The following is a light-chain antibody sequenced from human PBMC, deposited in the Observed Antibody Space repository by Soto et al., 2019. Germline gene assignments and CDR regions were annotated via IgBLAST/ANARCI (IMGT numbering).Light chain of an antibody. Sequence: QSVLTQPPSVSGAPGQWFTISCTGSSSNIGAGYDVHWYQQLPGTAPKLLIYGNSNRPSGVPDRFSGSKSGTSASLAITGLQAEDEADYYCQSYDSSLSGSVFGGGTKVTVL. CDR2: GNS. CDR3: QSYDSSLSGSV. J-gene: IGLJ2*01. V-gene: IGLV1-40*01. CDR1: SSNIGAGYD.